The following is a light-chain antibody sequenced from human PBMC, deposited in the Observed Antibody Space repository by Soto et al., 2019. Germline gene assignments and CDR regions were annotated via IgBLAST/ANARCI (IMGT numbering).Light chain of an antibody. CDR3: QQYGSSPPLT. Sequence: EIVLTQSPGTLSLSPGERATLSCRASQSVSSSYLAWYQQKPGQAPRLLIYGASSRATSIPDRFTGSGSGTDFSHTIIKLEPEDFAVYYCQQYGSSPPLTFGGGNKVEIK. J-gene: IGKJ4*01. V-gene: IGKV3-20*01. CDR1: QSVSSSY. CDR2: GAS.